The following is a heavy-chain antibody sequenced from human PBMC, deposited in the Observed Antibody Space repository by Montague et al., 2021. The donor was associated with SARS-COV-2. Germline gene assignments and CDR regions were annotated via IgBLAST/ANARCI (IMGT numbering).Heavy chain of an antibody. Sequence: SETLSLTSSVSSGSIISSGYYWGWIRQPPGKELEWIGNIYYSGTTYYNPSLQSRDTISVDTSKNHLSLRLSSVTAADTAVYFCARGMIRGVTTPFDYWGQGSQVTVSS. CDR3: ARGMIRGVTTPFDY. CDR2: IYYSGTT. J-gene: IGHJ4*02. V-gene: IGHV4-39*02. D-gene: IGHD3-10*01. CDR1: SGSIISSGYY.